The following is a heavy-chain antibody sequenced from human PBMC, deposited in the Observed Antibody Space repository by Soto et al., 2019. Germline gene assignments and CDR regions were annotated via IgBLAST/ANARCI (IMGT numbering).Heavy chain of an antibody. J-gene: IGHJ4*02. V-gene: IGHV3-21*01. CDR2: ISSSSSYI. Sequence: PGGSLRLSCAASGFTFSSYSMNWVRQAPGKGLEWVSSISSSSSYIYYADSVKGRFTISRDNAKNSLYLQMNSLRAEDTAVYYCARGGSIAARPLDYWGQGTLVTVSS. CDR1: GFTFSSYS. D-gene: IGHD6-6*01. CDR3: ARGGSIAARPLDY.